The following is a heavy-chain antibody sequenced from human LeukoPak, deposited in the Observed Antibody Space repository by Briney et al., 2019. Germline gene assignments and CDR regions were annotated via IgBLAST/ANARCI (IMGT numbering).Heavy chain of an antibody. D-gene: IGHD3-22*01. CDR3: ARSSSGYYYGHFDY. CDR2: MNPNSGNT. CDR1: GYTFTSYD. J-gene: IGHJ4*02. Sequence: ASVKVSCKASGYTFTSYDINWVRQATGQGLEWMGWMNPNSGNTGYAQKFQGRVTMTRNTSISTAYMELSSLRSEDTAVYYCARSSSGYYYGHFDYWGQGTLVTVSS. V-gene: IGHV1-8*01.